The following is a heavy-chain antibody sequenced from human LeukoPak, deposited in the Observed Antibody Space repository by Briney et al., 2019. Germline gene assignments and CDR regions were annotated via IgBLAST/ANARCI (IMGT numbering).Heavy chain of an antibody. CDR3: ARGGKLMISMVRGVLASRDGLDI. J-gene: IGHJ3*02. CDR2: INPNSGGT. CDR1: GYTFTGYY. V-gene: IGHV1-2*02. D-gene: IGHD3-10*01. Sequence: ASVKVSCKASGYTFTGYYMHWVRQAPGQGLEWMGWINPNSGGTKYEQKFQGRVTMTRDTSINTAYMELSRLRSDDTAIYYCARGGKLMISMVRGVLASRDGLDIWGRGTMLTVSS.